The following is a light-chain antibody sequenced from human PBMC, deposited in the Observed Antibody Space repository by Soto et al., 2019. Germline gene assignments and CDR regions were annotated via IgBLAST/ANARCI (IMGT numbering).Light chain of an antibody. CDR3: QHYGSSLWT. V-gene: IGKV3-20*01. CDR1: QSVSSTY. Sequence: EIVLTQSPGTLSLSPGERASLSCRASQSVSSTYLAWYQQKPGQAPRLLIYATSTRATAIPDRFSGSGSGADFTLTISRLEPEDFAVYYCQHYGSSLWTFGQGTKVEIK. J-gene: IGKJ1*01. CDR2: ATS.